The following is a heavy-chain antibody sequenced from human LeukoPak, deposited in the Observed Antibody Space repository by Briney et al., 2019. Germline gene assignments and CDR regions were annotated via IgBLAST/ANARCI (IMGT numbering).Heavy chain of an antibody. CDR1: GGSISSYY. Sequence: SETLSLTCTVPGGSISSYYWSWIRQPPGKGLEWIGEINHSGSTNYNPSLKSRVTISVDTSKNQFSLKLSSVTAADTAVYYCARGPLGYCSSTSCYYYYYYYGMDVWGQGTTVTVSS. V-gene: IGHV4-34*01. J-gene: IGHJ6*02. CDR2: INHSGST. CDR3: ARGPLGYCSSTSCYYYYYYYGMDV. D-gene: IGHD2-2*01.